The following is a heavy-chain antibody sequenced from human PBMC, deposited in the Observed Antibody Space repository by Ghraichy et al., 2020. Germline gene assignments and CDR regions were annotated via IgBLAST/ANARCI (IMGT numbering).Heavy chain of an antibody. J-gene: IGHJ6*02. CDR2: ISAGGST. CDR3: AKASGSGTYYDPLSHFSGMDV. CDR1: GFTFSGFA. D-gene: IGHD3-10*01. Sequence: GGSLRLSCAASGFTFSGFAMSWVRQAPGKGLEWVLSISAGGSTYYADSVKGRFTISRDISKNTLYLYMNSLRAEDTAVYYCAKASGSGTYYDPLSHFSGMDVWGQGSTVTVSS. V-gene: IGHV3-23*01.